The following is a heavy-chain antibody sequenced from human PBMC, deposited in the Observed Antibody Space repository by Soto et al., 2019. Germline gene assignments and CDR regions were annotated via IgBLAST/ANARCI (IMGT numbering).Heavy chain of an antibody. CDR1: GFTFSDYY. D-gene: IGHD6-19*01. CDR3: AGAVAGTGRIYYYYYMDV. V-gene: IGHV3-11*01. J-gene: IGHJ6*03. Sequence: GGSLRLSCAASGFTFSDYYMSWIRQAPGKGLEWVSYISSSGSTIYYADSVKGRFTISRDNAKNSLYLQMNSLRAEDTAVYYCAGAVAGTGRIYYYYYMDVWGKGTTVTVSS. CDR2: ISSSGSTI.